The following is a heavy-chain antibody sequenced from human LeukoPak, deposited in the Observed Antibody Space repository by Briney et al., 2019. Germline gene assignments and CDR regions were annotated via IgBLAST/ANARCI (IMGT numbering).Heavy chain of an antibody. J-gene: IGHJ4*02. CDR3: ARERMATITLDY. V-gene: IGHV1-3*04. CDR2: INTGNGNT. CDR1: GYTFTSNA. D-gene: IGHD5-24*01. Sequence: GASVKVSCKASGYTFTSNAMHWVRQAPGQRPEWMGWINTGNGNTKYSQKFQGRVTISRDTSANTAYMEVSSLRSEDTAVYYCARERMATITLDYWGRGTLVTVSS.